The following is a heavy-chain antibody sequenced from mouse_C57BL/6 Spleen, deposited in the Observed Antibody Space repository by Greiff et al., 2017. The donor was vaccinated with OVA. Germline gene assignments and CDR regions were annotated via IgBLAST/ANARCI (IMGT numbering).Heavy chain of an antibody. J-gene: IGHJ3*01. CDR3: ARSGAAQAAD. D-gene: IGHD3-2*02. V-gene: IGHV1-26*01. CDR2: INPNNGGT. CDR1: GYTFTDYY. Sequence: VQLQQSGPELVKPGASVKLSCTASGYTFTDYYMNWVRQSPGKSLEWIGDINPNNGGTSYNQKFKGRVTLTVDKSSSTAYMELRSLTSEDSAVYYCARSGAAQAADWGKGTLVTVSA.